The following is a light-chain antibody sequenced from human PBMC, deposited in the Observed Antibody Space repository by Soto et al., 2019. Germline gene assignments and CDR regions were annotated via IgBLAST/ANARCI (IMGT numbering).Light chain of an antibody. Sequence: QSALTQPAYVSGSPGQSITISCTGTNSDVESYNLVSWFRQHPGEAPKLIVYEGTKRPSGVSNRFSGSKSGNPASLTISGLQAEDEANYYCCSYAGTATVFGTGTKVTVL. J-gene: IGLJ1*01. CDR1: NSDVESYNL. CDR2: EGT. CDR3: CSYAGTATV. V-gene: IGLV2-23*03.